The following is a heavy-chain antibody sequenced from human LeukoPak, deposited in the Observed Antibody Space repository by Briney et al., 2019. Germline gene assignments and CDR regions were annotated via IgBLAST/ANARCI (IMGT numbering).Heavy chain of an antibody. V-gene: IGHV3-7*03. J-gene: IGHJ4*02. D-gene: IGHD4-17*01. Sequence: PGGSLRLSCAASGFTFSSYWMSWVRQAPGKGMEWAANIKQDGSEKYYVDSVKGRFTISRDDAKNSLYLQMNSLRAEDTAVYYCARAPGDPPNYWGLGTLVTVSS. CDR2: IKQDGSEK. CDR1: GFTFSSYW. CDR3: ARAPGDPPNY.